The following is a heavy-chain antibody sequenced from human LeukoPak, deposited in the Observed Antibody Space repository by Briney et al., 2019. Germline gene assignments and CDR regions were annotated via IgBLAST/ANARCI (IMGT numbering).Heavy chain of an antibody. CDR1: GFTFSSYG. V-gene: IGHV3-33*01. J-gene: IGHJ4*02. CDR2: IWYDGSNK. D-gene: IGHD3-22*01. Sequence: GSLRLSCAASGFTFSSYGMHWVRQAPGKGLEWVAVIWYDGSNKYYADSVKGRFTISRDNSKNTLYLQMNSLRAEDTAVYYCARELLDYYDSSGYYSDWGQGTLVTVSS. CDR3: ARELLDYYDSSGYYSD.